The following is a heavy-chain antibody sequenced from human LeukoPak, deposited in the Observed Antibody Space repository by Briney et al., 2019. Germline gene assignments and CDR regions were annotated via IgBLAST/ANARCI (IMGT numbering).Heavy chain of an antibody. Sequence: GGSLRLSCAASGFTFSSYWMHWVRQAPGKGLVWVSRINSDGSSTSYADSVKGRFTISRDSSKNTLYLQMNSLRAEDTAVYYCARGGSYPYYYYYYMDVWGKGTTVTVSS. V-gene: IGHV3-74*01. CDR3: ARGGSYPYYYYYYMDV. D-gene: IGHD1-26*01. CDR2: INSDGSST. CDR1: GFTFSSYW. J-gene: IGHJ6*03.